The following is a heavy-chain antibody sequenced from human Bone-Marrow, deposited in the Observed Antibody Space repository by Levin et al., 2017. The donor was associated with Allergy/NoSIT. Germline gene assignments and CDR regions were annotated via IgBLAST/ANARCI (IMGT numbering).Heavy chain of an antibody. CDR1: GFTFSSYA. D-gene: IGHD4-17*01. V-gene: IGHV3-30*04. Sequence: GESLKISCAASGFTFSSYAMHWVRQAPGKGLEWVAVISYDGSNKYYADSVKGRFTISRDNSKNTLYLQMNSLRAEDTAVYYCARGTTVTTLSLFYFDYWGQGTLVTVSS. CDR2: ISYDGSNK. CDR3: ARGTTVTTLSLFYFDY. J-gene: IGHJ4*02.